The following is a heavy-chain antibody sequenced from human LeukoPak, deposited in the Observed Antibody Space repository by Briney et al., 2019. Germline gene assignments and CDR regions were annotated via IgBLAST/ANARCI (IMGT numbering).Heavy chain of an antibody. D-gene: IGHD6-19*01. V-gene: IGHV3-21*01. CDR1: GFTFSRFN. Sequence: PGGSLRLSCAASGFTFSRFNMNWVRQAPGKGLEWVSSISTSDGSKYYADSVKGRITISRDNAKNSLYLQMNSLRAEDTAVYYCARAPTDPTVAGTIDYWGQGTLVTVSS. J-gene: IGHJ4*02. CDR2: ISTSDGSK. CDR3: ARAPTDPTVAGTIDY.